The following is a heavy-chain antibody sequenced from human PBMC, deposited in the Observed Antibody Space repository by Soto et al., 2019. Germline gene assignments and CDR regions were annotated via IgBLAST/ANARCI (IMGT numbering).Heavy chain of an antibody. CDR3: ARDLSPTYHWFDP. CDR2: ITGSGSYM. J-gene: IGHJ5*02. D-gene: IGHD2-2*01. V-gene: IGHV3-21*01. CDR1: EFTFSDYN. Sequence: GGSLRLSCAASEFTFSDYNMNWVRQAPGKGLEWVSSITGSGSYMYYADSVKGRFTISRDNARNSLFLQMNSLRVEDTAVYYCARDLSPTYHWFDPWGQGTLVTVSS.